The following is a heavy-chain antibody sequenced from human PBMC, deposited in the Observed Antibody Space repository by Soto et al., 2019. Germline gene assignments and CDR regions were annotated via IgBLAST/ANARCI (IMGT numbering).Heavy chain of an antibody. CDR1: GGTFSSYA. CDR2: IIPIFGTA. V-gene: IGHV1-69*06. CDR3: ARRGYYDSSGYRYYYYGMDV. Sequence: SVKVSCKASGGTFSSYAISWVRQAPGQGLEWMGGIIPIFGTANYAQKFQGRVTITADKSTSTAYMELSSLRSEDTAVYYCARRGYYDSSGYRYYYYGMDVWGQGNTVTVS. J-gene: IGHJ6*02. D-gene: IGHD3-22*01.